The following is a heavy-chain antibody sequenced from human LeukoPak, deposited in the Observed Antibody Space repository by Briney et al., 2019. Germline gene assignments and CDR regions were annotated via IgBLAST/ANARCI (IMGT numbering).Heavy chain of an antibody. V-gene: IGHV3-23*01. CDR2: ISGSGGST. CDR3: AKRGYYYDSSGYYYFDY. J-gene: IGHJ4*02. Sequence: GGSLRLSCAASGFTFSDYYMSWVRQAPGKGLEWVSAISGSGGSTYSADSVKGRFTISRDNSKNTLYLQMNSLRAEDTAVYYCAKRGYYYDSSGYYYFDYWGQGTLVTVSS. CDR1: GFTFSDYY. D-gene: IGHD3-22*01.